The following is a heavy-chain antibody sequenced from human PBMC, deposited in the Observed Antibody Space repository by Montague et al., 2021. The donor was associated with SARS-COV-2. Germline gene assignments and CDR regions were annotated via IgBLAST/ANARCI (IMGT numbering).Heavy chain of an antibody. CDR1: GGSISSGGYY. D-gene: IGHD2-8*01. CDR3: ARAKGFIVLMVYAMGAFDX. CDR2: IYYSGST. Sequence: TLSLTCTVSGGSISSGGYYWSWIRQHPGKGLEWIGYIYYSGSTYYNPSLKSRVTISVDTSKNQFSLKLSSVTAADTAMYYCARAKGFIVLMVYAMGAFDXWGQGTMVTVSS. V-gene: IGHV4-31*03. J-gene: IGHJ3*02.